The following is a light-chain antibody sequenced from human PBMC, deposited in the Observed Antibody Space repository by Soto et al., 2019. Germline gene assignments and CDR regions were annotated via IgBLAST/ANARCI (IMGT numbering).Light chain of an antibody. J-gene: IGLJ2*01. Sequence: QSALTQPASVSGSPGQSITISCTGTSSDVGGYDYVSWYQQHAGTAPKLMINNVRNRPSGVSNRCSGSKSCNTASLTISGLQADEEAAYYCSSYTSSSTLVFGGGTKLTVL. CDR2: NVR. CDR1: SSDVGGYDY. CDR3: SSYTSSSTLV. V-gene: IGLV2-14*01.